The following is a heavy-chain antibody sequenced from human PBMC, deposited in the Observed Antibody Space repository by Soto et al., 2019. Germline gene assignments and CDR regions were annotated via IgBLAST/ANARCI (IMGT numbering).Heavy chain of an antibody. CDR3: ATGVIWIGYFTVDS. D-gene: IGHD3-3*01. CDR2: FIPVYRTL. J-gene: IGHJ4*02. CDR1: GGSFGKSA. V-gene: IGHV1-69*13. Sequence: ASVKVSCKASGGSFGKSAINWVRQTPGQGLEWLGGFIPVYRTLNYAQKFQGRVTIAADESTGTAYMTLSSLASDDTAVYYCATGVIWIGYFTVDSWGQGTRVTVSS.